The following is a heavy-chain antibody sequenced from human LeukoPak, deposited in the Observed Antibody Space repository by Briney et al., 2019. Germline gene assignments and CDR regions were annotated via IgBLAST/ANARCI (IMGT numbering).Heavy chain of an antibody. Sequence: GGSLRLSCAASGFSFSESYMSWIRQTPGRGLEWVAYISGSGSSMYYADAVKGRFTISRDNARNSLYLYMSSLRADDTAVFYCARGKRRFDYRGQGTLVTVSS. CDR1: GFSFSESY. CDR2: ISGSGSSM. V-gene: IGHV3-11*01. CDR3: ARGKRRFDY. J-gene: IGHJ4*02.